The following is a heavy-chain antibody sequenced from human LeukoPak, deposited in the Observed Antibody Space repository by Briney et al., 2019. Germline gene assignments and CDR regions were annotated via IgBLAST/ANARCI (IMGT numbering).Heavy chain of an antibody. D-gene: IGHD1-26*01. Sequence: SETLSLTCTVSGYSISNGYYWGWIRQPPGKGLEWIGSIYHSGTTYCDPSLKSRVTISVDTSKNQFSLRLSSVTAADTAVYYCATTTIRLGFWGQGTLVTVSS. V-gene: IGHV4-38-2*02. CDR2: IYHSGTT. CDR1: GYSISNGYY. CDR3: ATTTIRLGF. J-gene: IGHJ4*02.